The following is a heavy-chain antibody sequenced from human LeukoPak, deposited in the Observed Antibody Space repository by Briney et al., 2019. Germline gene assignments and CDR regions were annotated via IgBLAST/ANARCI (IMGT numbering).Heavy chain of an antibody. CDR1: GYTFTSYD. CDR2: MNPNSGNT. J-gene: IGHJ5*02. V-gene: IGHV1-8*01. D-gene: IGHD3-10*01. Sequence: ASVKVSCKASGYTFTSYDINWVRQATGQGLEWMGWMNPNSGNTGYAQKFQGRVTMTRNTSISTAYMELSSLRSEDTAVYYCARNRDITMVRGVDWFDPWGQGTLVTVSS. CDR3: ARNRDITMVRGVDWFDP.